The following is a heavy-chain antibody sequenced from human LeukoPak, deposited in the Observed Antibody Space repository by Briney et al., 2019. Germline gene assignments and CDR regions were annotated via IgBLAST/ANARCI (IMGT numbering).Heavy chain of an antibody. CDR1: GGSISSYY. Sequence: PSETLSLTCTVSGGSISSYYWSWIRQPPGKGLEWIGYIYYSGSTNYNPSLKSRVTISVDTSKNQFSLKLSSVTAADTAVYYCASRTTGTSNGYYFDYWGRGTLVTVSS. CDR2: IYYSGST. CDR3: ASRTTGTSNGYYFDY. V-gene: IGHV4-59*08. J-gene: IGHJ4*02. D-gene: IGHD1-14*01.